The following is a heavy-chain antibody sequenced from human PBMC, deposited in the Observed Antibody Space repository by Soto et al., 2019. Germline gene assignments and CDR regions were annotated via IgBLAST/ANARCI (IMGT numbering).Heavy chain of an antibody. D-gene: IGHD2-2*01. CDR1: GFTFSNYG. J-gene: IGHJ5*02. CDR3: VRYQCRTTRYYPNYFDP. Sequence: QVQLVESGGGVVQPGGSLRLSCTGTGFTFSNYGIHWVRQAPGKGLEWVGFVWHDGNNEYYADSLKGRITISRDNSNKTVSLLISSLRAEDSAVYSCVRYQCRTTRYYPNYFDPSGQGTLVTVSS. V-gene: IGHV3-33*08. CDR2: VWHDGNNE.